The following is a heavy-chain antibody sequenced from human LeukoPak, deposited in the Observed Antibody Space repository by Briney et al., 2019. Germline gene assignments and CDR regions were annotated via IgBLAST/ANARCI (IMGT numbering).Heavy chain of an antibody. CDR2: ISAYNGNT. V-gene: IGHV1-18*01. CDR3: ARDNSAISDCSSASCFHFNY. Sequence: ASVKVSCKASGYIFTRYGITWVRQAPGQGLEWMGWISAYNGNTNYAHKVQGRVTMTTDTSTSTAYMELRSLSSDDTAVYYCARDNSAISDCSSASCFHFNYWGQGTLVTVSS. J-gene: IGHJ4*02. CDR1: GYIFTRYG. D-gene: IGHD2-2*01.